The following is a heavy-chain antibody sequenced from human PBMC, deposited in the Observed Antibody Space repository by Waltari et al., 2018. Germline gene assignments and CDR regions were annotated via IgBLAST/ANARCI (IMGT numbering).Heavy chain of an antibody. J-gene: IGHJ3*02. Sequence: QVQLQESGPGLVKPSETLSLTCTVSGGSINSSYWSWIRQPPGKGLEWIAYVEYRGNANCTPALMCRVTLSLVPSPTQVSLKLRSVTAADTAVYYCATSWIWSVGVSDTGPDAVDIWGQGTMVTVSS. V-gene: IGHV4-59*01. CDR2: VEYRGNA. CDR3: ATSWIWSVGVSDTGPDAVDI. CDR1: GGSINSSY. D-gene: IGHD3-3*01.